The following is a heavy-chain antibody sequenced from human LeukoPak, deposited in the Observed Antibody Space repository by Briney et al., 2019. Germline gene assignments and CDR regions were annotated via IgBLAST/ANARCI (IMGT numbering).Heavy chain of an antibody. CDR3: ARVHDYVWD. V-gene: IGHV4-59*01. D-gene: IGHD3-16*01. Sequence: PSETLSLTCTVSGGSISSYYWSWIRQPPGKGLEWIGYIYYSGSINYNPSLKSRVTISVDTSKNQFSLKLSSVTAADTAVYYCARVHDYVWDWGQGTLVTVSS. CDR1: GGSISSYY. J-gene: IGHJ4*02. CDR2: IYYSGSI.